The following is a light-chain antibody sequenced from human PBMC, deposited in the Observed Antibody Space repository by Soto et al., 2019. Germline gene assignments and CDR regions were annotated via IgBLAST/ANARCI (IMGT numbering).Light chain of an antibody. CDR2: VTSDGSH. CDR3: QTWGTGIVI. J-gene: IGLJ2*01. Sequence: QLVLTQSPSASASLGASVRLTCTLSSGHSSYTIAWHQQHPEKGPRYLMKVTSDGSHNKGDGIPDRFSGSSSGTERYLTISRLQPEDEADYYCQTWGTGIVIFGGGTKLTVL. V-gene: IGLV4-69*01. CDR1: SGHSSYT.